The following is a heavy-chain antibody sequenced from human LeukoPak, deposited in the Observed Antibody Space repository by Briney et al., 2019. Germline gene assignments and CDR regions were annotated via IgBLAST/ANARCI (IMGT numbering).Heavy chain of an antibody. D-gene: IGHD5-18*01. Sequence: GGSLRLSCAASGFTFSSYAMSWVRQAPGRGLEWVSAISGSGGSTYYVDSVKGRFTISRDNSKNTLYLQMNSLRAEDTAVYYCAKDRDRFRGYSYATINFDYWGQGTLVTVSS. CDR3: AKDRDRFRGYSYATINFDY. CDR1: GFTFSSYA. CDR2: ISGSGGST. J-gene: IGHJ4*02. V-gene: IGHV3-23*01.